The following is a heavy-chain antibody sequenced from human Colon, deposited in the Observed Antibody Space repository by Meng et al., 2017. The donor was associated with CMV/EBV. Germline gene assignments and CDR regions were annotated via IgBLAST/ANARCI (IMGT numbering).Heavy chain of an antibody. CDR2: INPSGGST. V-gene: IGHV1-46*01. CDR3: ATEPLFGLVLTPAGPSY. CDR1: GYTFTNFY. D-gene: IGHD2/OR15-2a*01. Sequence: ASVKVSCKASGYTFTNFYMHWVRQAPGQGLEWMGIINPSGGSTRFAQKFQGRVTMTRDTSTSTVYMELSSLRSEDTAVYYCATEPLFGLVLTPAGPSYWGQGTLVTVSS. J-gene: IGHJ4*02.